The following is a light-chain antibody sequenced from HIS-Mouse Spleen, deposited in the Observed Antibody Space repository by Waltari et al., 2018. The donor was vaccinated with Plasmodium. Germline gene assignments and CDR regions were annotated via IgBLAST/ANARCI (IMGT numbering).Light chain of an antibody. V-gene: IGLV3-10*01. CDR3: YSTDSSGNHRV. CDR2: EAS. Sequence: SYELTQPPSVSVSPGQTARITCSGDALPKQYDYWYQQKSGQAPVLVIYEASKRPSGIPERVCGSSSGTMATLTISGAQVEDEADYYCYSTDSSGNHRVFGGGTKLTVL. J-gene: IGLJ3*02. CDR1: ALPKQY.